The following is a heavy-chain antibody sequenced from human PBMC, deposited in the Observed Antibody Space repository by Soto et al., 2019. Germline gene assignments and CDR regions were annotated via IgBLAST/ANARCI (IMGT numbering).Heavy chain of an antibody. J-gene: IGHJ3*02. CDR2: ITGGVGVT. CDR1: GFTFSSYA. D-gene: IGHD2-2*01. CDR3: AILQERWLPAVAIDI. V-gene: IGHV3-23*01. Sequence: GGSLRLSCAASGFTFSSYAMTWVRQAPGKGLEWVSVITGGVGVTYYADSVKGRFTISRDNSKNTLYLQMNSLRAEDTAVYNCAILQERWLPAVAIDIWGDGTMV.